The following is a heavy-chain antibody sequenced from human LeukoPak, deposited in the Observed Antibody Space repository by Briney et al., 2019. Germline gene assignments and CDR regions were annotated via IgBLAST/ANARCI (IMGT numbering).Heavy chain of an antibody. V-gene: IGHV4-39*07. Sequence: PSETLSLTCTVSGGSISSSSYYWGWIRQPPGKGLEWIGEINHSGSTNYNPSLKSRVTISVDTSKNQFSLKLSSVTAADTAVYYCVTRGTYGSGSYSPSWGQGTLVTVSS. D-gene: IGHD3-10*01. CDR3: VTRGTYGSGSYSPS. J-gene: IGHJ5*02. CDR2: INHSGST. CDR1: GGSISSSSYY.